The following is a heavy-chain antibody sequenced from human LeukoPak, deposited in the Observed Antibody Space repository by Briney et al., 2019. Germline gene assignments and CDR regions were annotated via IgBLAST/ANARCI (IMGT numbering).Heavy chain of an antibody. V-gene: IGHV3-33*01. D-gene: IGHD2-2*01. Sequence: GGSLRLSCAASGFTFSSYGMHWVRQAPGKGLEWVAVIWYDGSNKYYADSVKGRFTISRDNSKNTLYLQMNSLRAEDTAVYYCARDKGYCSSTSCYSHYYYGMDVWGQGTTVTVSS. CDR2: IWYDGSNK. CDR3: ARDKGYCSSTSCYSHYYYGMDV. J-gene: IGHJ6*02. CDR1: GFTFSSYG.